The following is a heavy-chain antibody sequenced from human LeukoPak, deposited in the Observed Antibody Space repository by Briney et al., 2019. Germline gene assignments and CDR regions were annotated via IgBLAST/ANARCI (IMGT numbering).Heavy chain of an antibody. CDR1: GFTFSSYD. Sequence: GGSLRLSCSASGFTFSSYDMHWVRQVTGKGLEWVSAIDTVGDRYYPGSVKGRFIIYRENAKKSLYLQLHSLRAGDTAVYYCEREMMDDSSGKALQYFDYWGQGTLVTVSS. V-gene: IGHV3-13*04. J-gene: IGHJ4*02. D-gene: IGHD3-22*01. CDR3: EREMMDDSSGKALQYFDY. CDR2: IDTVGDR.